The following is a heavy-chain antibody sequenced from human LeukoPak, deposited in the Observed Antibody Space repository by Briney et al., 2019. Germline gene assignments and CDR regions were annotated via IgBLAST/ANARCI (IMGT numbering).Heavy chain of an antibody. CDR1: GFTFSRNG. Sequence: PGGSLRLSCAASGFTFSRNGVHWVRQAPGKGLEWVAFIRYDGNNKYYADSVKGRFTISRDNSKNTLYLQMNSLRAEDTAVYYCAKGSDYYDSSGYSHWGQETLVTVSS. V-gene: IGHV3-30*02. D-gene: IGHD3-22*01. CDR3: AKGSDYYDSSGYSH. CDR2: IRYDGNNK. J-gene: IGHJ4*02.